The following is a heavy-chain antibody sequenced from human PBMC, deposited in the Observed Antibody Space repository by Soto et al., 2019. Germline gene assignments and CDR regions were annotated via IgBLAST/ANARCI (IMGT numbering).Heavy chain of an antibody. CDR1: GCSIGSSNW. Sequence: SETLSLTCAVSGCSIGSSNWWCWFRPPPGKGLEWIGEIYHSGSTNYNPSLKSRVTISVDKSKTHFSLKLSSVTAADTPVYYCARINPWYIVVVTAWGDVDIWGKGTMVT. CDR2: IYHSGST. V-gene: IGHV4-4*02. D-gene: IGHD2-21*02. J-gene: IGHJ3*02. CDR3: ARINPWYIVVVTAWGDVDI.